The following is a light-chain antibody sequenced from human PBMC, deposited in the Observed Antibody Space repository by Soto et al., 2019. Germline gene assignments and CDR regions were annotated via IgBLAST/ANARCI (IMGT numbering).Light chain of an antibody. J-gene: IGLJ2*01. Sequence: QSVLTQPPSASGTPGQRVTISCSGSSSNIRSNTVNWFQQLPGTAPKLLIYRNDQRPSGVPDRFSGSMSGTAASLAIGGLRSEDEADYYCAAWDDSLSGVVFGGGTKLTVL. CDR1: SSNIRSNT. CDR2: RND. V-gene: IGLV1-47*01. CDR3: AAWDDSLSGVV.